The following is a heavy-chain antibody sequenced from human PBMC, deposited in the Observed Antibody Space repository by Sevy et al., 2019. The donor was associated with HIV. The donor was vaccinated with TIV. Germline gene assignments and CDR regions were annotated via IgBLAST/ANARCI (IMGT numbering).Heavy chain of an antibody. V-gene: IGHV5-51*01. J-gene: IGHJ4*02. Sequence: GESLKISCKGSGYSFTSHWLGWVRHMPGKGLEWMGIIYPDDSDTKYSPSFQGQVTFPADKSISNAYLQWSSQKASDTAMYYCATSRSGYFDSSGYYIYWGQGTLVTVSS. D-gene: IGHD3-22*01. CDR2: IYPDDSDT. CDR1: GYSFTSHW. CDR3: ATSRSGYFDSSGYYIY.